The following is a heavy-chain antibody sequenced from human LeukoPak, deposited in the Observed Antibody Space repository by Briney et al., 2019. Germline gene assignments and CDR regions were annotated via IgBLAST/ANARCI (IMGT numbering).Heavy chain of an antibody. J-gene: IGHJ4*02. CDR3: ARSSDHCSSTSCSTPFYY. V-gene: IGHV4-59*01. D-gene: IGHD2-2*01. CDR2: IYYSGST. Sequence: SQALSLTCTVSGGSISSYYWSWIRQPPGKGLEWIGYIYYSGSTNYNPSLTSRVTISVDTSKNQFSLKLSSVTAADTAVYYCARSSDHCSSTSCSTPFYYWGQGTVVSVSS. CDR1: GGSISSYY.